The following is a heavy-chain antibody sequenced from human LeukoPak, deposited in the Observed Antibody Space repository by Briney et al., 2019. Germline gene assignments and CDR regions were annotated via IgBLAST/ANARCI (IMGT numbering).Heavy chain of an antibody. CDR2: ISTSGSYI. Sequence: GGSLRLSCAASGFSFRTSAMNWVRQAPGQGLEWVSSISTSGSYIYYADSVEGRFTISRDNARNLLYLQMNSLRAEDTAVYYCASSGWSDYWGQGTLVTVSS. J-gene: IGHJ4*02. V-gene: IGHV3-21*06. CDR1: GFSFRTSA. D-gene: IGHD6-19*01. CDR3: ASSGWSDY.